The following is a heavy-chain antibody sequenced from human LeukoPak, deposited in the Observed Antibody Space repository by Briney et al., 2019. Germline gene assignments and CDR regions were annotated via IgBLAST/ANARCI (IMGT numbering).Heavy chain of an antibody. J-gene: IGHJ4*02. Sequence: SGTLSLTCAVSGGSIGSSNWWSWVRQPPGKGLEWIGEIYHSGSTNYNPSLKSRVTISVDKSKNQFSLKLSSVTAADTAVYYCARAYCSSTSCYAGVDYWGQGTLVTVSS. D-gene: IGHD2-2*01. CDR1: GGSIGSSNW. CDR2: IYHSGST. CDR3: ARAYCSSTSCYAGVDY. V-gene: IGHV4-4*02.